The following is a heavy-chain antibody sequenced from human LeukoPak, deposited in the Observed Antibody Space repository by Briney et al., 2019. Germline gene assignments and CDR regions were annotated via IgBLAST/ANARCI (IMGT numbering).Heavy chain of an antibody. CDR2: INADGGDT. Sequence: ASVKVSCKASGYTFTGRYMHWVRQAPGQGLEWMGRINADGGDTNYAQKFQGRVTMTRDTSISTAYMELSSLRFDDTAVYYCARGWNSSPRDFWGQGTLVTVSS. D-gene: IGHD1/OR15-1a*01. CDR3: ARGWNSSPRDF. CDR1: GYTFTGRY. J-gene: IGHJ4*02. V-gene: IGHV1-2*02.